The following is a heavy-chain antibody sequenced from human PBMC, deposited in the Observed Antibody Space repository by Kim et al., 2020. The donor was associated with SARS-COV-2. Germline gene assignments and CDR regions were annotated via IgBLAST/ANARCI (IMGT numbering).Heavy chain of an antibody. CDR3: AKKANIGGTTDYYYGLD. J-gene: IGHJ6*01. CDR2: VSGSGDNT. Sequence: GGSLRLSCAASGFTFSSYAMTWVRQAPGKGLEWVSAVSGSGDNTYYPESVKGRFTISRDNSNNTLYLQMNSLRADDTAVYYCAKKANIGGTTDYYYGLD. V-gene: IGHV3-23*01. D-gene: IGHD5-12*01. CDR1: GFTFSSYA.